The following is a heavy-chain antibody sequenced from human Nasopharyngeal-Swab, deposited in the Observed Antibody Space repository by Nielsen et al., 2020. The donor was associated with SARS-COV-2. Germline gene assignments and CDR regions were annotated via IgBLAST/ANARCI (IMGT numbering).Heavy chain of an antibody. D-gene: IGHD2-21*02. V-gene: IGHV1-69*13. CDR1: GGTFSSYA. J-gene: IGHJ3*02. Sequence: SVKVSCKASGGTFSSYAISWVRQAPGQGLEWMGGIIPIFGTANYAQKFQGRVTITADESTSTAYMELSSLRSEDTAVYYCARALSPSYCGGDCPPRVDAFDIWGQGTMVTVSS. CDR3: ARALSPSYCGGDCPPRVDAFDI. CDR2: IIPIFGTA.